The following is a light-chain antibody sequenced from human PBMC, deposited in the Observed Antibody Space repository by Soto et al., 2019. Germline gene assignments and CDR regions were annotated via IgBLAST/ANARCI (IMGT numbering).Light chain of an antibody. CDR2: GAS. J-gene: IGKJ4*01. CDR3: QQYNNWPPLT. Sequence: EIVMTQSPATLSVSPGERATFSCRASQSVSSNLAWYQQKPGQAPRLLIYGASTRATGIPARFSGSGSGTEFTHTINSLQSEDFAVYYCQQYNNWPPLTFGGGTKVEIK. CDR1: QSVSSN. V-gene: IGKV3-15*01.